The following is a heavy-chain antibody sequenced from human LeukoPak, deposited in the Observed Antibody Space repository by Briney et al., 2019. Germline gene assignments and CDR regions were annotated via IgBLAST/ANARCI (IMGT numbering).Heavy chain of an antibody. V-gene: IGHV4-4*07. Sequence: SETLSLTCTVSGGSISSYYWSWIRQPAGKGLEWIGRIYTSGSTNYNPSLKSRVTISVDMSKNQFSLKLSSVTAADTAVYYCAGEPTYYDYVWGSYRYFDYWGQGTLVTVSS. CDR2: IYTSGST. CDR1: GGSISSYY. J-gene: IGHJ4*02. CDR3: AGEPTYYDYVWGSYRYFDY. D-gene: IGHD3-16*02.